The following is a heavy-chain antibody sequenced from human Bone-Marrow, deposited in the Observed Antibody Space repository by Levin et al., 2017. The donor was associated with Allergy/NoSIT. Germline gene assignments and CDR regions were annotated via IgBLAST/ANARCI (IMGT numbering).Heavy chain of an antibody. Sequence: SGPTLVKPTQTLTLTCNFSGFSLTTSGVGVGWIRQPPGKALEWLALIYWDDDQRYSPSLKSRLTITKDTSKNQVVLTMTNMEPVDTATYYCAHTCLVRGVIPKLPGLFDYWGQGTLVTVSS. CDR3: AHTCLVRGVIPKLPGLFDY. D-gene: IGHD3-10*01. V-gene: IGHV2-5*02. J-gene: IGHJ4*02. CDR1: GFSLTTSGVG. CDR2: IYWDDDQ.